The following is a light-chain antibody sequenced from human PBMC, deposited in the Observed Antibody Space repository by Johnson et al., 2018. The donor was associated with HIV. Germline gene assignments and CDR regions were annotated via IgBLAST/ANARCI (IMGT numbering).Light chain of an antibody. J-gene: IGLJ1*01. CDR3: GIWDASLSPLYV. CDR1: VSNIESYF. V-gene: IGLV1-51*02. Sequence: QPVLTQPPSVSAAPGQTVNISCSGNVSNIESYFVSWYQQLPGAAPTLLIYEDNKRPSGIPDRFSGSKSGATATLGITGLQTGDEADYYCGIWDASLSPLYVFGTGTTIPVL. CDR2: EDN.